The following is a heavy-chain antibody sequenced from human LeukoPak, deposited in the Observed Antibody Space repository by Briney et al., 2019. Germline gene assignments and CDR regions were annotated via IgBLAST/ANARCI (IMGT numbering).Heavy chain of an antibody. D-gene: IGHD3-10*01. J-gene: IGHJ5*02. CDR3: ARDKGPVLLSETWFDP. V-gene: IGHV4-59*01. Sequence: PSETLSLTCTVSGGSLSSYYWSWIRQSPEKGLEWIGHIYYSGDTNYNPSLKSRVTISVDTSKNQFSLKLNSVTAADTAVYYCARDKGPVLLSETWFDPWGQGTLVTVSS. CDR1: GGSLSSYY. CDR2: IYYSGDT.